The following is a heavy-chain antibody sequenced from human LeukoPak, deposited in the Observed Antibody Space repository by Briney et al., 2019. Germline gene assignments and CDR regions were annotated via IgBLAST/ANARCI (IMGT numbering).Heavy chain of an antibody. D-gene: IGHD1-26*01. J-gene: IGHJ6*03. V-gene: IGHV4-59*11. CDR1: GGSISSHY. CDR2: IYYSGST. CDR3: ARFFRSYSISYYYYYMDV. Sequence: KPSETLSLTCTVSGGSISSHYWSWIRQPPGKGLEWIGYIYYSGSTNYNPSLKSRVTTSVDTSKNQFSLKLSSVTAADTAVYYCARFFRSYSISYYYYYMDVWGKGTTVTVSS.